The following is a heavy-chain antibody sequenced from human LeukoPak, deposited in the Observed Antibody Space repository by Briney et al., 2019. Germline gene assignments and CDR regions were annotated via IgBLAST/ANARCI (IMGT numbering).Heavy chain of an antibody. V-gene: IGHV3-30*03. J-gene: IGHJ3*02. CDR3: ARRSADAFDI. CDR2: ISYDGSNK. CDR1: GFTLSAYA. Sequence: GGSLRLSCAASGFTLSAYAMHWVRQAPGKGLEWVALISYDGSNKYCADFVKGRFTISRDSSKNTLYLQMNSLRAEDTAVYYCARRSADAFDIWGQGTMVTVSS.